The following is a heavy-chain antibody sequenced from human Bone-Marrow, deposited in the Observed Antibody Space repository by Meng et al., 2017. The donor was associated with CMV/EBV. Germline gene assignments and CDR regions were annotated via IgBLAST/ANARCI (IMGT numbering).Heavy chain of an antibody. V-gene: IGHV1-46*04. D-gene: IGHD6-6*01. J-gene: IGHJ4*02. CDR2: INPSGGST. CDR1: GNTFTSYY. Sequence: ASVKVSCKASGNTFTSYYVHWVRQAPGQGLEWMGIINPSGGSTTYAQKLQGRVTMTRDTSTSTVYMELSSLRSEDTAVYYCARGQLGGLWDYWGQGTLVTVSS. CDR3: ARGQLGGLWDY.